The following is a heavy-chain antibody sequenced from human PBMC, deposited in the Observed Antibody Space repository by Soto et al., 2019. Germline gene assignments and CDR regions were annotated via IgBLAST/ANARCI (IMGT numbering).Heavy chain of an antibody. CDR3: ARFAYYYDSSGYYYDY. CDR1: GGSVSSGSYY. J-gene: IGHJ4*02. V-gene: IGHV4-61*01. CDR2: IYYSGST. Sequence: QVQLQESGPGLVKPSETLSLTCTVSGGSVSSGSYYWSWIRQPPGKGLEWIGYIYYSGSTNYNTSLKSRVTISVDTSKNQFSLKLSSVTAADTAVYYCARFAYYYDSSGYYYDYWGQGTLVTVSS. D-gene: IGHD3-22*01.